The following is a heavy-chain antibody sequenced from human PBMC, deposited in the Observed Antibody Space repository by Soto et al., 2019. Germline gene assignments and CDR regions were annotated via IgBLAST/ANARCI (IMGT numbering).Heavy chain of an antibody. CDR3: AALDSSGYYYEAFDI. CDR1: GFTFTSSA. Sequence: SVKVSCKASGFTFTSSAVQWVRQARGQRLEWIGWIVVGSGNTNYAQKFQERVTITGDMSTSTAYMELSSLRSEDTAVYYCAALDSSGYYYEAFDIWGQGTMVTV. CDR2: IVVGSGNT. J-gene: IGHJ3*02. D-gene: IGHD3-22*01. V-gene: IGHV1-58*01.